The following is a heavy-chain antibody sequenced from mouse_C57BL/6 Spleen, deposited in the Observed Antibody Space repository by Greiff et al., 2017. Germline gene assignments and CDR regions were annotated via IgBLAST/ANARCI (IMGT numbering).Heavy chain of an antibody. CDR2: INPNNGGT. Sequence: VQLQQSGPELVKPGASVKIPCKASGYTFTDYNMDWVKQSHGKSLEWIGDINPNNGGTIYNQKFKGKATLTVDKSSSTAYMELRSLTSEDTAVYYCARGYGRGFAYWGQGTLVTVSA. J-gene: IGHJ3*01. V-gene: IGHV1-18*01. CDR1: GYTFTDYN. CDR3: ARGYGRGFAY. D-gene: IGHD1-1*01.